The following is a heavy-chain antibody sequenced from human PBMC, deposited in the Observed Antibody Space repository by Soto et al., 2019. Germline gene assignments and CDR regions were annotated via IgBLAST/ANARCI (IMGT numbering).Heavy chain of an antibody. CDR2: IYPGDSDS. J-gene: IGHJ5*02. Sequence: GESLKISCKVSGYSFSTSWMGWVRQLPGKGLEWMGIIYPGDSDSRYGPSFEGHVTFSVDKSISTAYLEWSSLKASDTAIYYCARLSRRVAQESNYFDPWGQGTLVTVS. CDR1: GYSFSTSW. CDR3: ARLSRRVAQESNYFDP. D-gene: IGHD2-8*01. V-gene: IGHV5-51*01.